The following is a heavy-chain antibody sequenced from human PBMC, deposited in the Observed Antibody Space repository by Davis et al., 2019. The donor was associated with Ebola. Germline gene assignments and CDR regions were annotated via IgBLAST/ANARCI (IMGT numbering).Heavy chain of an antibody. V-gene: IGHV4-59*01. D-gene: IGHD5-18*01. CDR3: ARARWIQLWMVDY. J-gene: IGHJ4*02. Sequence: SETLSLTCTVSGGSISSYYWSWIRQPPGKGLEWIGYIYYSGSTNYNPSLKSRVTISVDTSKNQFSLKLSSVTAADTAVYYCARARWIQLWMVDYWGQGTLVTVSS. CDR1: GGSISSYY. CDR2: IYYSGST.